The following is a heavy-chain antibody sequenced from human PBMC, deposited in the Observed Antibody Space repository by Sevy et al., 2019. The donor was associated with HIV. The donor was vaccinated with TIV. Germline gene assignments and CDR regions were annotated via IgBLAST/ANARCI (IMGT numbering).Heavy chain of an antibody. CDR1: GFIFSDYY. Sequence: GGSLRLSCAASGFIFSDYYMNWIRQSPGKGLEWVSDISSGTTHRKYADSVKGRFTISRDNAKNSLYLQMNSLTVEDTAVYYCASDRRNYSGQYFDFWGQGTLVTVSS. J-gene: IGHJ4*02. V-gene: IGHV3-11*06. D-gene: IGHD1-7*01. CDR3: ASDRRNYSGQYFDF. CDR2: ISSGTTHR.